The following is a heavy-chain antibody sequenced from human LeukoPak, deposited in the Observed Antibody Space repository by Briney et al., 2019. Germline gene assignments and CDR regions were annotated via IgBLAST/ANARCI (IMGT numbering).Heavy chain of an antibody. Sequence: PGGSLRLSCAASGFTFSSYGMHWVRQAPGKGLEWVAFIRYDGSNKYYADSVKGRFTISRDNSKNTLYLQMNSLRAEDTAVYYCAKEGFGEFRPYYFDYWGQGTLVTVPS. CDR1: GFTFSSYG. V-gene: IGHV3-30*02. J-gene: IGHJ4*02. CDR3: AKEGFGEFRPYYFDY. CDR2: IRYDGSNK. D-gene: IGHD3-10*01.